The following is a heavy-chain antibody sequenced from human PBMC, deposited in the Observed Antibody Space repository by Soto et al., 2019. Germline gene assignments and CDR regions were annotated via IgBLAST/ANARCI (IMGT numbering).Heavy chain of an antibody. CDR3: AALGEGLDY. CDR2: ISSSSSYI. J-gene: IGHJ4*02. V-gene: IGHV3-21*01. D-gene: IGHD3-10*01. Sequence: GGSLRLSCAASGFTFSSYSMNWARQAPGKGLEWVSSISSSSSYIYYADSVKGRFTISRDNAKNSLYLQMNSLRAEDTAVYYCAALGEGLDYWGQGTLVTVSS. CDR1: GFTFSSYS.